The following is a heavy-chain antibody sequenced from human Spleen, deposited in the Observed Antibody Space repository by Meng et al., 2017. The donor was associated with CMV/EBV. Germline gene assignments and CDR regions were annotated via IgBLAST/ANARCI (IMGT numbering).Heavy chain of an antibody. D-gene: IGHD2-2*01. CDR1: GFIFSSYA. CDR2: ISYDGSNK. CDR3: ARNPHCSSSSCLYYYGMDV. Sequence: GGSLRLSCAASGFIFSSYAMHWVSQAPGKGLEWVAVISYDGSNKYYADSVKGRFTISRDNSKNTLYLQMNSLRAEDTAVYYCARNPHCSSSSCLYYYGMDVWGRGTTVTVSS. J-gene: IGHJ6*02. V-gene: IGHV3-30-3*01.